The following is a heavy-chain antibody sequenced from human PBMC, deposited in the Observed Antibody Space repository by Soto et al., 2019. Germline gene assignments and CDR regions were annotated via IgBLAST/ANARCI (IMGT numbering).Heavy chain of an antibody. CDR3: TTVFKY. CDR1: GIIFTNYW. V-gene: IGHV3-74*01. CDR2: IDNDGSGT. J-gene: IGHJ4*02. Sequence: EVQLVESGGGLVQPGGSLRLSCAASGIIFTNYWMHWVRPAPGKGLVWVARIDNDGSGTSYADSVQGRFTISSDKAKNTMYLQMKSLSAEDTDVYYCTTVFKYWGQGTLVTVSS.